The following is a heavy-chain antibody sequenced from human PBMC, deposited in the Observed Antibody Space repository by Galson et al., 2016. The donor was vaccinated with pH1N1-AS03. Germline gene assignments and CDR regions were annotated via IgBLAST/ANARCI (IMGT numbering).Heavy chain of an antibody. Sequence: SLRLSCAASGFSFSDYGMHWVRQAPGKGLEWITIIRYDGSKKYADSVNGRFTISRDNSKNTLYLQMNNLSIEDTATYYCAKDPGLGGDRDYWGQGTLVTVSS. D-gene: IGHD1-14*01. V-gene: IGHV3-30*02. CDR3: AKDPGLGGDRDY. J-gene: IGHJ4*02. CDR1: GFSFSDYG. CDR2: IRYDGSKK.